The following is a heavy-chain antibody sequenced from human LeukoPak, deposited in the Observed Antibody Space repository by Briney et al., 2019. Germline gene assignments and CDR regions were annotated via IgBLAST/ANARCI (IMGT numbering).Heavy chain of an antibody. V-gene: IGHV4-59*01. CDR2: IYYSGST. Sequence: SETLSLTRTVSSGSISSYYWSWIRQPPGKGLEWIGYIYYSGSTNYNPSLKSRVTISVDTSKNQFSLKLSSVTAADTAVYYCARGKTYYDISKDAFDIWGHGTMVTVSS. CDR3: ARGKTYYDISKDAFDI. D-gene: IGHD3-22*01. CDR1: SGSISSYY. J-gene: IGHJ3*02.